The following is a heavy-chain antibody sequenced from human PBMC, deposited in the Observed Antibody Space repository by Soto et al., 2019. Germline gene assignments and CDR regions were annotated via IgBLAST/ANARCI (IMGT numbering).Heavy chain of an antibody. V-gene: IGHV1-69*02. D-gene: IGHD2-21*01. Sequence: QVQLVQSGAEVKKPGSSVKVSCKASGGTFSSYPISWVRQAPGQGLEWMGRIIPILNIANYAQKFQGRVTLPADKSTTTASMELSSLRSEDTAVSYCARTRAATDSLYWFDPWGQGTLVTVSS. CDR1: GGTFSSYP. CDR2: IIPILNIA. J-gene: IGHJ5*02. CDR3: ARTRAATDSLYWFDP.